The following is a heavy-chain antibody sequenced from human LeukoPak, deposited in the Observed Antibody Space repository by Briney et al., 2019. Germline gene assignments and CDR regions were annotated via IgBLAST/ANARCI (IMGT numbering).Heavy chain of an antibody. Sequence: PGGSLRLSCAASGFSFSSYAMSWVRQAPGRGLEWVSAICGSGTNTYYADSVKGRFTISRDNSKNTLDLQMNSLRAEDTAVYYCAKAGGRNCFSSLDFWGQGTLVTVSS. J-gene: IGHJ4*02. CDR2: ICGSGTNT. CDR1: GFSFSSYA. V-gene: IGHV3-23*01. CDR3: AKAGGRNCFSSLDF. D-gene: IGHD2-15*01.